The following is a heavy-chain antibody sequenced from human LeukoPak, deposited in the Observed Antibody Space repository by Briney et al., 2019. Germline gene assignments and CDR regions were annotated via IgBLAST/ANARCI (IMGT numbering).Heavy chain of an antibody. CDR1: GYTFTSYD. V-gene: IGHV1-8*01. CDR2: MNPNSGNT. Sequence: ASVKVSCKASGYTFTSYDINWVRQATGQGLEWMGWMNPNSGNTGYAQKFQGRVTMTRNTSISTAYMELSSLRSEDTAVYYCARGLRFVEWLLSWFDPWGQGTLVTVSS. D-gene: IGHD3-3*01. J-gene: IGHJ5*02. CDR3: ARGLRFVEWLLSWFDP.